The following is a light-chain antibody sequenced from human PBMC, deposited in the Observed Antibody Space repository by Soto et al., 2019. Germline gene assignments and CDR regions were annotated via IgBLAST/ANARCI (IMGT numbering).Light chain of an antibody. V-gene: IGKV3-20*01. CDR3: QQYGSSPPYT. CDR1: QSVSSSY. CDR2: GAS. Sequence: EIVLTQSPGTLSLSPGERATLSCRASQSVSSSYLAWYQQKPGQAPRLLIYGASSRATGIPARFSGSGSGTDFTRTISRLEPDDLAVYYCQQYGSSPPYTFGQGTKLEIK. J-gene: IGKJ2*01.